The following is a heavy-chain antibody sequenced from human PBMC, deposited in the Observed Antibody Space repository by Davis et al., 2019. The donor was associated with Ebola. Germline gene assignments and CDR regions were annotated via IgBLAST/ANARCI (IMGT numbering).Heavy chain of an antibody. J-gene: IGHJ5*02. CDR1: GGTFTGYA. CDR3: ARGPSCTDNGCYRSWFGP. D-gene: IGHD2-8*01. CDR2: IIPVFGTA. Sequence: SVKVSCKSPGGTFTGYAISWVRQAPGQGLEWMGGIIPVFGTANYAQKLQGRVTITADESTNTAYMEMRSLRSEDTAVYYCARGPSCTDNGCYRSWFGPWGQGTLVTVSS. V-gene: IGHV1-69*13.